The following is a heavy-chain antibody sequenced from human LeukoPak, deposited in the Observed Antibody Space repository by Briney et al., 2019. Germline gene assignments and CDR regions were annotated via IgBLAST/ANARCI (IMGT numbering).Heavy chain of an antibody. CDR1: GGPISSYY. CDR2: IYYSGST. V-gene: IGHV4-59*08. D-gene: IGHD4-17*01. CDR3: AATYGGNSGLFDY. J-gene: IGHJ4*02. Sequence: SETLSLICTVSGGPISSYYWSWLRQPPGKGLEWIGYIYYSGSTNYNPSPKSRVTISVDTSKNQFSLKLSSVTAADTAVYYCAATYGGNSGLFDYWGQGTLVTVSS.